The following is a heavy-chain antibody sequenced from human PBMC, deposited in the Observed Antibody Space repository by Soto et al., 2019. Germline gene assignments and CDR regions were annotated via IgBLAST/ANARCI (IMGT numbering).Heavy chain of an antibody. CDR2: VYYSGST. CDR1: GGSISSGSYY. D-gene: IGHD3-22*01. Sequence: QLQLQESGPGLVKPSETLSLTCTVSGGSISSGSYYWGWIRQPPGKGLEWIGSVYYSGSTFYNPSLKSRVAISVDTSKNQFSLKLSSVTAADTAVYYCARKGETDVTMIEHWGQGTLVTVSS. J-gene: IGHJ4*02. CDR3: ARKGETDVTMIEH. V-gene: IGHV4-39*01.